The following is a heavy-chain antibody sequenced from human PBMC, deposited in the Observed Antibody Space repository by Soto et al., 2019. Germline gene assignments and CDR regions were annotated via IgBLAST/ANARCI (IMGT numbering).Heavy chain of an antibody. Sequence: QVQLVESGGGVVQPGGSLRLSCAASGFAFSTSVIHWVRQAPGKGLEWMARISYNGNKKHYADSVKGRFTVSRDISESTLYLPMNSLRAEDTALYYCAREQFEDGRGHYDHWGQGTLVSVSS. V-gene: IGHV3-30*03. D-gene: IGHD3-22*01. CDR2: ISYNGNKK. CDR3: AREQFEDGRGHYDH. J-gene: IGHJ4*02. CDR1: GFAFSTSV.